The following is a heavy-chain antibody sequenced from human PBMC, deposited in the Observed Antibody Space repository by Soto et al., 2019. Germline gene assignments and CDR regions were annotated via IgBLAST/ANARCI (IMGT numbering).Heavy chain of an antibody. V-gene: IGHV3-15*07. CDR3: TSSMIVYY. J-gene: IGHJ4*02. Sequence: EVQLVESGGGLVKPGGSLRLSCAASGFTFSNAWMNWVRQAPGKGLEWVGRIKSKTDGGTTDYAAPVKGSFITSRDDSKNTLYLQMSGLKTEGTAVYYCTSSMIVYYWGQGTLVTVS. CDR2: IKSKTDGGTT. CDR1: GFTFSNAW. D-gene: IGHD3-22*01.